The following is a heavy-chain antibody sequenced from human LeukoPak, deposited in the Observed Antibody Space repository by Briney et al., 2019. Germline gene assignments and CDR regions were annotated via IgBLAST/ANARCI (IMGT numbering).Heavy chain of an antibody. CDR3: AGGVPAYYYYGMDV. CDR2: IWYDGSNK. Sequence: GRSLRLSCAASGFTFSSYGMHWVRQAPGKGLEWVAVIWYDGSNKYYADSVKGRFTISRDNSKNTLYLQMNSLRAEDTAVYYCAGGVPAYYYYGMDVWGKGTTVTV. J-gene: IGHJ6*04. V-gene: IGHV3-33*01. D-gene: IGHD3-16*01. CDR1: GFTFSSYG.